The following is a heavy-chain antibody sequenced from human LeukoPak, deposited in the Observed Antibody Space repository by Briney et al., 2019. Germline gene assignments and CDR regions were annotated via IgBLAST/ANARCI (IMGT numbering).Heavy chain of an antibody. D-gene: IGHD3-22*01. J-gene: IGHJ6*03. CDR3: ARGPYYYDSSGYYYGRYYMDV. Sequence: ASVKVSCKASGGTFSSYAISWVRQAPGQGLEWMGGIIPIFGTANYAQKFQGRVTITTDESTSTAYMELSSLRSEDTAVYYCARGPYYYDSSGYYYGRYYMDVWGKGTTVTVSS. CDR2: IIPIFGTA. V-gene: IGHV1-69*05. CDR1: GGTFSSYA.